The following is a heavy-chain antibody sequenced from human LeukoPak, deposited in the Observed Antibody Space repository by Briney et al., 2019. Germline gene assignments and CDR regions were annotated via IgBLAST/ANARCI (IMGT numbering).Heavy chain of an antibody. CDR3: AREVSSGPAYYFDY. Sequence: GGSLRLSCEASGFTFSAYWMNWVRQAPGKGLEWVANVNQDGSEKYYVDSVKGRFTISRDNAKNSLYLQMNSLRAEDTAVYYCAREVSSGPAYYFDYWGQGTLVTVSS. CDR1: GFTFSAYW. D-gene: IGHD3-22*01. J-gene: IGHJ4*02. CDR2: VNQDGSEK. V-gene: IGHV3-7*01.